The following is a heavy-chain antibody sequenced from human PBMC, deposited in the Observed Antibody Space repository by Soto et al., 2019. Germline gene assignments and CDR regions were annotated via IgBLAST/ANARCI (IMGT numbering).Heavy chain of an antibody. CDR3: ARVAPGWYFDL. V-gene: IGHV3-13*01. Sequence: EVQLVESGGGLVQPGGSLRLSCAASGFTFSSHDMHWVRQTAGKGLEWVSAIGTANDAYYLESVRGRFTISREDVKNSLYLQMNSLGAGDTAVYYCARVAPGWYFDLWGRDTLVIVSS. J-gene: IGHJ2*01. CDR2: IGTANDA. D-gene: IGHD5-12*01. CDR1: GFTFSSHD.